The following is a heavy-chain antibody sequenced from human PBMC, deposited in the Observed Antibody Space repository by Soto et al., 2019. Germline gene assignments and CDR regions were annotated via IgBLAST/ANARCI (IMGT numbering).Heavy chain of an antibody. D-gene: IGHD2-15*01. V-gene: IGHV3-66*01. Sequence: GGSLRLSCAASGLTVSSNYMNWVRQSPGKGLEWVSVIYSAGITYYADSVKGRFTISRDNSKNRLYLQMNSLRAEDTAVYHCARASCSGGSCYFDYWGQGTLVTVSS. J-gene: IGHJ4*02. CDR3: ARASCSGGSCYFDY. CDR1: GLTVSSNY. CDR2: IYSAGIT.